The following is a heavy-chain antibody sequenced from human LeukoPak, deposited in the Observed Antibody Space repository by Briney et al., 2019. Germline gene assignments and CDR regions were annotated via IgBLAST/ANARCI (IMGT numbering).Heavy chain of an antibody. CDR2: INPNSGGT. Sequence: ASVKVSCKASGYTFTGYYMHWVRQAPGQGLEWMRWINPNSGGTNYAQKSQGRVTMTRDTSISTAYMELSRLRSDDTAVYYCARVEDSSSWYLRWFDPWGQGTLVTVSS. J-gene: IGHJ5*02. D-gene: IGHD6-13*01. CDR3: ARVEDSSSWYLRWFDP. V-gene: IGHV1-2*02. CDR1: GYTFTGYY.